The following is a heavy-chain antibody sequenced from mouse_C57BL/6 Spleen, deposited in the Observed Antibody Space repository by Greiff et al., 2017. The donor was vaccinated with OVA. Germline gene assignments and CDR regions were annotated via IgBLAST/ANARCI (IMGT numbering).Heavy chain of an antibody. D-gene: IGHD2-4*01. V-gene: IGHV1-64*01. CDR1: GYTFTSDW. J-gene: IGHJ3*01. Sequence: QVQLQQPGAELVKPGASVKLSCKASGYTFTSDWMHWVKQRPGQGLEWIGMIHPNSGSTNYNEKFKSKATLTVDKSSSTAYMQLSSLTSEDSAVYYCARSNYDYQFAYWGQGTLVTVSA. CDR2: IHPNSGST. CDR3: ARSNYDYQFAY.